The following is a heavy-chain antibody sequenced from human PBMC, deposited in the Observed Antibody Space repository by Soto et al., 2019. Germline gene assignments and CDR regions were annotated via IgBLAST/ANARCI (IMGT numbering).Heavy chain of an antibody. CDR3: ARVVGSRSWFDI. CDR1: GGSFSGYY. Sequence: TSETLSLTCAVYGGSFSGYYWSWIRQPPGKGLEWIGEINHSGSTNYNPSLKSRVTISVDTSKNQFSLKLSSVTAADTAVYYCARVVGSRSWFDIWGQGTMVTVSS. V-gene: IGHV4-34*01. CDR2: INHSGST. J-gene: IGHJ3*02. D-gene: IGHD3-10*01.